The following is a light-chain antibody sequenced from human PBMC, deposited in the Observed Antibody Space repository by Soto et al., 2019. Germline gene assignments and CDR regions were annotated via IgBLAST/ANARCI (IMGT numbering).Light chain of an antibody. Sequence: DLQMTQSPSSLSASVGDRVTITCRASQSISNYLSWYQQQPGKAPRLLIYAASSLRSGVPSRFSSSGSGTDFTLTISSLQPEDFATYYCQQSYSTPWTFGQGTKVEIK. CDR1: QSISNY. J-gene: IGKJ1*01. V-gene: IGKV1-39*01. CDR3: QQSYSTPWT. CDR2: AAS.